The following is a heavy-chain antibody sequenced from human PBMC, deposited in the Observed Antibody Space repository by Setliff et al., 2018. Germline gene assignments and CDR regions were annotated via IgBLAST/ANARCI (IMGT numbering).Heavy chain of an antibody. CDR3: ARDVTGTYNGRLEY. D-gene: IGHD1-1*01. CDR2: IKPGIDTA. J-gene: IGHJ4*02. CDR1: GDTFVSYY. Sequence: ASVKVSCKTSGDTFVSYYVHWVRQAPGQGLEWMGLIKPGIDTATYAQKFQGRVTMTRDTSAKIVFMELSGLRSDDTAVCYCARDVTGTYNGRLEYWGLGTLVTVSS. V-gene: IGHV1-46*01.